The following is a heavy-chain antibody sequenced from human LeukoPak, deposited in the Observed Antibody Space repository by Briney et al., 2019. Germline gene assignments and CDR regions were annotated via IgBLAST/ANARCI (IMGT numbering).Heavy chain of an antibody. J-gene: IGHJ4*02. CDR2: IRSKVYGGTT. Sequence: GGSLRLSCTASGFTFGDYAMTWVRQAPGKGLEWVGFIRSKVYGGTTEYAASVKGKFTISRGDSKSIAYLQMNSLKTEDTAVYYCTRLEGKDYWGQGTLVTVSS. CDR1: GFTFGDYA. CDR3: TRLEGKDY. V-gene: IGHV3-49*04. D-gene: IGHD3-10*01.